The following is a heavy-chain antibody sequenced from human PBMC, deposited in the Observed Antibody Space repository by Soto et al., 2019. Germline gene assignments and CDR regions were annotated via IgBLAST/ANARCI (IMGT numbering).Heavy chain of an antibody. CDR2: INHSGST. Sequence: SETLSLTCAVYGGSFSGYYWSWIRQPPGKGLEWIGEINHSGSTNYNPSLKSRVTISVDTSKNQFPLKLSSVTAADTAVYYCARGPVYYDFWSGYRTYYGMDVWGQGTTVTVSS. D-gene: IGHD3-3*01. CDR1: GGSFSGYY. J-gene: IGHJ6*02. CDR3: ARGPVYYDFWSGYRTYYGMDV. V-gene: IGHV4-34*01.